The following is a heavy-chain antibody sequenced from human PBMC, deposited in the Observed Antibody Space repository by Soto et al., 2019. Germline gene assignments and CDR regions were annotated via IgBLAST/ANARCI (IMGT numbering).Heavy chain of an antibody. V-gene: IGHV1-69*13. D-gene: IGHD2-8*01. CDR1: GGTFSSYA. CDR3: ARDGEASGYCTNGVCYRDMDV. J-gene: IGHJ6*02. Sequence: GASVKVSCKASGGTFSSYAISWVRQAPGLGLEWMGGIIPIFGTANYAQKFQGRVTITADESTSTAYMELSSLRSEDTAVYYCARDGEASGYCTNGVCYRDMDVWGQGTTVTVSS. CDR2: IIPIFGTA.